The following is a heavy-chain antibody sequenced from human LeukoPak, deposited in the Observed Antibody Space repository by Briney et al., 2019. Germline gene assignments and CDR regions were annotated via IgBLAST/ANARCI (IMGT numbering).Heavy chain of an antibody. V-gene: IGHV4-61*02. J-gene: IGHJ4*02. CDR3: ASIYYYGSGSYYD. Sequence: SETLSLTCTVSGGSISSDTCYWSWIRQPAGKGLEWIGRMYDSGRTNYNPSLKSRVTISVDTSNNQFSLKLSSVTAADTAVYYCASIYYYGSGSYYDWGQGTLVTVSS. CDR1: GGSISSDTCY. CDR2: MYDSGRT. D-gene: IGHD3-10*01.